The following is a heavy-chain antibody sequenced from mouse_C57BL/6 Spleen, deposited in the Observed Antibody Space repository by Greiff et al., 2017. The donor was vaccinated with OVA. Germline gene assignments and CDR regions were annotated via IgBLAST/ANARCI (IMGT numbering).Heavy chain of an antibody. D-gene: IGHD1-1*01. J-gene: IGHJ4*01. CDR2: IDPETGGT. Sequence: QVQLKQSGAELVRPGASVTLSCKASGYTFTDYEMHWVKQTPVHGLEWIGAIDPETGGTAYNQKFKGKAILTADKSSSTAYMELRSLTSEDSAVYYCTRSTTVEGGAMDYWGQGTSVTVSS. CDR1: GYTFTDYE. V-gene: IGHV1-15*01. CDR3: TRSTTVEGGAMDY.